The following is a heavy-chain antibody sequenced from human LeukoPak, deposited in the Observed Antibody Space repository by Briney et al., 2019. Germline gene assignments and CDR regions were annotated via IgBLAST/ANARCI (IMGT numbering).Heavy chain of an antibody. Sequence: SETLSLTCTVSGGSISSYYWSWIRQPPGKGLEWIGYIYYSGSTNYNPSLKSRVTISVDTSKNQFSLKLSSVTAADTAVYYCARAVAATPYAEYYFDYWGQGTLVTVSS. CDR2: IYYSGST. V-gene: IGHV4-59*08. J-gene: IGHJ4*02. D-gene: IGHD2-15*01. CDR3: ARAVAATPYAEYYFDY. CDR1: GGSISSYY.